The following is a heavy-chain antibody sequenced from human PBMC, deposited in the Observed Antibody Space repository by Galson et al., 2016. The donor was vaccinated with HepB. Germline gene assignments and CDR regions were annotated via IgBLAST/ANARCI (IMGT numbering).Heavy chain of an antibody. J-gene: IGHJ6*02. V-gene: IGHV3-53*01. CDR2: LYSSGSS. CDR3: ARGRDSGDYAGYNYGMDV. CDR1: GFTVSSKY. D-gene: IGHD4-17*01. Sequence: SLRLSCAASGFTVSSKYMNWVRQAPGKGLEWVSVLYSSGSSYYADSVKGRFTISRDNSKNTLYLQMDSLRAEDTAVYYCARGRDSGDYAGYNYGMDVWGQGTTVTVSS.